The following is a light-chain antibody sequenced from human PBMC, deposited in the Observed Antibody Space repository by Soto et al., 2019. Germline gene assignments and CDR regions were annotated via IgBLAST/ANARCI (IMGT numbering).Light chain of an antibody. Sequence: QSALTQPASVSGSPGQSIAISCTGTSSDVGGYDYVSWYQQQPDKAPKLMIYEVTQRPSGVSNRFSGSKSGNTASLTISGLQAEDEADYYCGSHTSGSTRVFGTGTKVTVL. CDR3: GSHTSGSTRV. CDR1: SSDVGGYDY. V-gene: IGLV2-14*01. J-gene: IGLJ1*01. CDR2: EVT.